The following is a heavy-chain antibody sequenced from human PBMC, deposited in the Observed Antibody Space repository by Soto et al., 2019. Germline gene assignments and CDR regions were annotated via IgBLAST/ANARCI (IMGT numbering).Heavy chain of an antibody. Sequence: SVKVSCKASGGTFSSYAISWVRQAPGQGLEWMGGIIPIFGTANYAQKFQGRVTITAXXXXXXAXMXLXXXXSEXTAVYYCARGLDDFWSGYYPGYYYYGMDVWG. CDR2: IIPIFGTA. V-gene: IGHV1-69*06. CDR3: ARGLDDFWSGYYPGYYYYGMDV. CDR1: GGTFSSYA. D-gene: IGHD3-3*01. J-gene: IGHJ6*02.